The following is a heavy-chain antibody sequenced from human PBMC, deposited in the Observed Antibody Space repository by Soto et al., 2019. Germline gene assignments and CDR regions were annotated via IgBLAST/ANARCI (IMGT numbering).Heavy chain of an antibody. CDR1: GGTLSSYA. CDR2: IIPIFATA. D-gene: IGHD3-3*01. CDR3: ARDLPSLWRSYYIHNCFDP. J-gene: IGHJ5*02. Sequence: QAQLVQSGAEVKKPASSVKVSCKASGGTLSSYAISWVRQAPGQGLEWMGGIIPIFATANYAQKFQCRLTITADKSTSTTYMDLSSLRSEDMAVYYCARDLPSLWRSYYIHNCFDPWGQGTLVTVAS. V-gene: IGHV1-69*06.